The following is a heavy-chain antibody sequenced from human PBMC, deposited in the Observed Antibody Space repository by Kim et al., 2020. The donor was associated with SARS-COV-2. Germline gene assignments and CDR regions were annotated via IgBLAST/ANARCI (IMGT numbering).Heavy chain of an antibody. Sequence: GGSLRLSCAASGFTFSSYSMNWVRQAPGKGLEWVSSISSSSSYIYYADSVKGRFTISRDNAKNSLYLQMNSLRAEDTAVYYCARDGDSSGWYGWNYWGQGTLVTVSS. J-gene: IGHJ4*02. CDR3: ARDGDSSGWYGWNY. V-gene: IGHV3-21*04. CDR1: GFTFSSYS. CDR2: ISSSSSYI. D-gene: IGHD6-19*01.